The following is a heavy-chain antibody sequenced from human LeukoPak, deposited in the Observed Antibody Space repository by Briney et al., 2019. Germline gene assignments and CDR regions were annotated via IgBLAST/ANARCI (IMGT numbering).Heavy chain of an antibody. Sequence: ASVKVSCKASGYIFTSYYVHWVRQAPGQGLEWMGIINPNGGSTSYSQKFQDRITLTRDTSTSTVYMELSSLRSDDTAIYYCARGPTETPFGYWGQGTLVTVSS. D-gene: IGHD3-16*01. CDR2: INPNGGST. CDR3: ARGPTETPFGY. V-gene: IGHV1-46*01. J-gene: IGHJ4*02. CDR1: GYIFTSYY.